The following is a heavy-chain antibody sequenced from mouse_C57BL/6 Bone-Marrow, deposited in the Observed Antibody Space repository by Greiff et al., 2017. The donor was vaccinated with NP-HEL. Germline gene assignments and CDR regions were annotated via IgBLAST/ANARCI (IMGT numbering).Heavy chain of an antibody. Sequence: DVKLVESEGGLVQPGSSMKLSCTASGFTFSDYYMAWVRQVPEKGLEWVANINYDGSSTYYLDSLKSRFIISRDNAKNILYLQMSSLKSEDTATYYCARFYSSYAMDYWGQGTSVTVSS. D-gene: IGHD2-5*01. CDR3: ARFYSSYAMDY. CDR1: GFTFSDYY. J-gene: IGHJ4*01. CDR2: INYDGSST. V-gene: IGHV5-16*01.